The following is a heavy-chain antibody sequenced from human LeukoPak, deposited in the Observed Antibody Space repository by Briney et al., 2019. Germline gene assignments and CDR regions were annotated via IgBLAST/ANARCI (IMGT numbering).Heavy chain of an antibody. D-gene: IGHD2-15*01. CDR1: GYTFTGYY. V-gene: IGHV1-2*02. Sequence: ASGKVSCKASGYTFTGYYMHLVRQAPGQGLEWMGWINPNSGGTNYAQKFQGRVTMTRDTSISTAYMELSRLRSDDTAVYYCARVVVVAGLDYWGQGTLVTVSS. J-gene: IGHJ4*02. CDR2: INPNSGGT. CDR3: ARVVVVAGLDY.